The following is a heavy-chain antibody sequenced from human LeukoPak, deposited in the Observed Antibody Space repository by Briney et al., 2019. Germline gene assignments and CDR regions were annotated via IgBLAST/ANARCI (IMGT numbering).Heavy chain of an antibody. CDR3: ASGRDWNWGY. D-gene: IGHD1-7*01. CDR1: GGSISSSSYY. CDR2: IYYSGST. V-gene: IGHV4-61*05. Sequence: SETLSLTCTVSGGSISSSSYYWSWIRQPPGKGLEWIGYIYYSGSTNYNPSLKSRVTISVDKSKNQFSLKLSSVTAADTAVYYYASGRDWNWGYWGQGTLVTVSS. J-gene: IGHJ4*02.